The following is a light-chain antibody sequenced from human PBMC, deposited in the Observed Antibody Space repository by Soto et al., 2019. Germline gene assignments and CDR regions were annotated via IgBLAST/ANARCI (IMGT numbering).Light chain of an antibody. V-gene: IGKV1-39*01. Sequence: DIQMTQSPSSLSASVGDRVTITCRASQNIDTYLNWYLQKPGQAPKLLIYSAYSLQSGVSPRFSGDGSGTDFSVTISSLQPADFATYYCQQSYNFPRTFGQGTTV. J-gene: IGKJ1*01. CDR3: QQSYNFPRT. CDR1: QNIDTY. CDR2: SAY.